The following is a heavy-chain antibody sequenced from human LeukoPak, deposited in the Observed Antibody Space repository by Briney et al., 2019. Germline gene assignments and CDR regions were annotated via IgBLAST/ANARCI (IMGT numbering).Heavy chain of an antibody. CDR2: MSSGGTT. V-gene: IGHV3-23*01. Sequence: GGSLRLSCAASGGSTFRKYDLNWVRQAPGKGLEWVSLMSSGGTTYYAESVRGRFTISRDISKNTLYLQVNSLRTEDTAVYYCAKVLGFGGDAYGMDVWGQGTTVTVSS. CDR3: AKVLGFGGDAYGMDV. CDR1: GGSTFRKYD. D-gene: IGHD3-10*01. J-gene: IGHJ6*02.